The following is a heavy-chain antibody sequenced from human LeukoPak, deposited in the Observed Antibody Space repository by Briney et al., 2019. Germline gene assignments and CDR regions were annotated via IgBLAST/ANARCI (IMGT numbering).Heavy chain of an antibody. CDR1: GFTFSYYD. D-gene: IGHD2/OR15-2a*01. Sequence: GGSLRLSCTASGFTFSYYDMNWVRQAPGKGLEWISYLSHTSGSEYFADSVRGRFTVSRDNAQNSFYLQMDSLRVEDTAVYYCARDHTSDHFFDSWGQGTLVTVSS. J-gene: IGHJ4*02. CDR3: ARDHTSDHFFDS. V-gene: IGHV3-48*01. CDR2: LSHTSGSE.